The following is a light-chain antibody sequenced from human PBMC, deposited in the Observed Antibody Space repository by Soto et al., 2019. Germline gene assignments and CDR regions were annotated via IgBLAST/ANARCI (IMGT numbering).Light chain of an antibody. CDR2: EVS. Sequence: QSALTQPASVSGSPGQSITISCTGTSSDVGAYNYVSWYQQHPGKAPKLMIYEVSNRPSGVSNRFSGSKSGNTASLTISGLQAEDEADYYCSSYTIISTLVVGGGTKVTVL. J-gene: IGLJ2*01. CDR1: SSDVGAYNY. CDR3: SSYTIISTLV. V-gene: IGLV2-14*01.